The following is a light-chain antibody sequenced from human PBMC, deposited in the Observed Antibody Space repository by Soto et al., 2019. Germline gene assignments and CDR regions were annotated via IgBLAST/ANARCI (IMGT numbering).Light chain of an antibody. V-gene: IGKV1-6*02. CDR3: LQYFSYPRT. Sequence: AIQMTQSPSSLSASVGDRVPITCRASQGIGTELGWYQLKPGKAPKLLVYGASTLQSGVLPRFSGSGSGTDFTLTISSLQPDDFATHYRLQYFSYPRTFGQGTKVDIK. CDR1: QGIGTE. CDR2: GAS. J-gene: IGKJ1*01.